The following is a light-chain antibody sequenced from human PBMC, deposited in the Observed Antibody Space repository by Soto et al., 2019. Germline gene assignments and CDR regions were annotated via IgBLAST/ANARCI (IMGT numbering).Light chain of an antibody. CDR2: GAS. J-gene: IGKJ1*01. CDR1: QDIKHW. CDR3: QHCHHYPWT. Sequence: DIQMTQSPSTLSASGGDRVIITCRASQDIKHWLAWYQQRLGKAPKLLLYGASNLHTGVPSRFSGSGSGTDFNIIITGLLPDDLAPYFCQHCHHYPWTFGQGTKVEV. V-gene: IGKV1-5*03.